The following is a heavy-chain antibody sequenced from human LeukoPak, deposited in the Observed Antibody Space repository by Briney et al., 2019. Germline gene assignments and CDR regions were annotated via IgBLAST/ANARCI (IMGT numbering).Heavy chain of an antibody. CDR3: ARNDYGDSFFPY. J-gene: IGHJ4*02. CDR2: INSDESNT. Sequence: PGRCLRLSCAASGFTFSTFWMHWVRQAPGKGLVWVSRINSDESNTNYADSVKGRFTITRDNTKNTLYLQMNSLNAEDTAVYYCARNDYGDSFFPYWGQGTLVTVSS. V-gene: IGHV3-74*01. D-gene: IGHD4-17*01. CDR1: GFTFSTFW.